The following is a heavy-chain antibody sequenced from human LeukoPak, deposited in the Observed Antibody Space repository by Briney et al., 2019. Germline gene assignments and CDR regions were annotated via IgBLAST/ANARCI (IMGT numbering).Heavy chain of an antibody. Sequence: ASVKVPCKASGGTFSSYAISWVRQAPGQGLEWMGRIIPILGIANYAQKFQGRVTITADKSTSTAYMELSSLRSEDTAVYYCASGIMTTVTSWGYYYYGMDVWGQGTTVTVSS. CDR1: GGTFSSYA. CDR3: ASGIMTTVTSWGYYYYGMDV. CDR2: IIPILGIA. J-gene: IGHJ6*02. D-gene: IGHD4-17*01. V-gene: IGHV1-69*04.